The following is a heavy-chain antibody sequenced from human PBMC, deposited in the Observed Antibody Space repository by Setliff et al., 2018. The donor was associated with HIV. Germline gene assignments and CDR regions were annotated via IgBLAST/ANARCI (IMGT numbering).Heavy chain of an antibody. V-gene: IGHV3-30*03. CDR3: ARVRLYNTALDY. CDR2: ISYVGINK. J-gene: IGHJ4*02. D-gene: IGHD3-3*01. CDR1: GFTFSSYC. Sequence: GGSLSLSWVASGFTFSSYCMHWVRQAPGKGLGWVAVISYVGINKYYADSVKGRFTISRDNSKNTLYLQMNSLRPEDAAVYYCARVRLYNTALDYWGQGTLVTVSS.